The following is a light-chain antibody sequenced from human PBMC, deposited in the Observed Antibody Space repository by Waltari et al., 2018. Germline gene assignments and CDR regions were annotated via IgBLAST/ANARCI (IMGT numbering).Light chain of an antibody. CDR1: QSVGSSS. Sequence: EIVLTQSPGTAALSPGERVTLACRASQSVGSSSLAWYQQKPGQAPRLVISRAARRATGNPDRFSGSGSGTDFSLTISRLEPEYSAVYYCQQHVTVPGTFGQGTKVELK. V-gene: IGKV3-20*01. CDR2: RAA. CDR3: QQHVTVPGT. J-gene: IGKJ1*01.